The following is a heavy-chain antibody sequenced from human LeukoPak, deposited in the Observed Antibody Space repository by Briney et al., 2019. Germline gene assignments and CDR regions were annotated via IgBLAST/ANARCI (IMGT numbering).Heavy chain of an antibody. CDR2: ISSGSSTI. Sequence: PGGSLRLSCAASGFTFSSYSMNWVRQAPGKGLEWVSYISSGSSTIYYADSVKGRFTISRDNAKNSLYLQMNSLRAEDTAVYYCAKARLLNSYYYYTMDVWGQGTTVTVSS. J-gene: IGHJ6*02. D-gene: IGHD2-15*01. CDR1: GFTFSSYS. CDR3: AKARLLNSYYYYTMDV. V-gene: IGHV3-48*01.